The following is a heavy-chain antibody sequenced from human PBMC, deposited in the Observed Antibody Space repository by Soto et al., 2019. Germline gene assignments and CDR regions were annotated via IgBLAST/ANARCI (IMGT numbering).Heavy chain of an antibody. CDR1: GFTFSSYA. CDR3: AKLRCPLVVVAATCSYWYFDL. CDR2: ISGSGGST. V-gene: IGHV3-23*01. J-gene: IGHJ2*01. D-gene: IGHD2-15*01. Sequence: GGSLRLSCAASGFTFSSYAMSWVRQAPGKGLEWVSAISGSGGSTYYADSVKGRFTISRDNSKNTLYLQMNSLRAEDTAVYYCAKLRCPLVVVAATCSYWYFDLWGRGTLVTVSS.